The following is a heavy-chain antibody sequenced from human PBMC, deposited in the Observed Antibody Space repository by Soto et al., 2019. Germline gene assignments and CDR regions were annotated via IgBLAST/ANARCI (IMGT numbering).Heavy chain of an antibody. Sequence: ASVKVSCKASGYTFTSYGISWVRHAPGQGLEWMGWISAYNGNTNYAQKLQGRVTMTTDTSTSTAYMELRSLRSDDTAVYYCARDRFYYYDSSGYWVLWGQGTLVTVSS. CDR3: ARDRFYYYDSSGYWVL. D-gene: IGHD3-22*01. V-gene: IGHV1-18*01. CDR2: ISAYNGNT. J-gene: IGHJ4*02. CDR1: GYTFTSYG.